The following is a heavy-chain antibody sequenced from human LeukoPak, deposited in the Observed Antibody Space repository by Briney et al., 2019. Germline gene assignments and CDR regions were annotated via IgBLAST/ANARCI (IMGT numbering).Heavy chain of an antibody. Sequence: PSETLSLTCTVSGGSISSSSHYWGWIRQPPGKGLEWIVSIYYSGTTYYNPSLKSRITISVDTSTNQFSLKLSSVTAADTAMYYCARCPYYYDSSGYRNHDAFDIWGQGTMVTVSS. J-gene: IGHJ3*02. D-gene: IGHD3-22*01. CDR3: ARCPYYYDSSGYRNHDAFDI. CDR2: IYYSGTT. V-gene: IGHV4-39*01. CDR1: GGSISSSSHY.